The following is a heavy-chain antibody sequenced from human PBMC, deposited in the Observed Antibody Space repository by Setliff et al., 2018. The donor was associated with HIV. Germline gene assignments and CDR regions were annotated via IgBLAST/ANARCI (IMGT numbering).Heavy chain of an antibody. V-gene: IGHV4-34*01. CDR1: GGSFSGYY. D-gene: IGHD1-26*01. CDR3: ARVSPTRWGSAGRGGSGVNWFDP. Sequence: PSETLSLTCAVYGGSFSGYYWSWIRQTPGKGLAWIGEINHSGITKYNPSLKRRVTISVDTSKNQFSLKLSSVTAADTAVYYCARVSPTRWGSAGRGGSGVNWFDPWGQGTLVTVSS. J-gene: IGHJ5*02. CDR2: INHSGIT.